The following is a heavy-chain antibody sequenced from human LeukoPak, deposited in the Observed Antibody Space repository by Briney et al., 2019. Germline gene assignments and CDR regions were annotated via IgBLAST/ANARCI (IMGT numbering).Heavy chain of an antibody. CDR3: ATQGGYCSGTSCYGSQYYYYMDV. V-gene: IGHV1-24*01. J-gene: IGHJ6*03. D-gene: IGHD2-2*01. CDR2: FDPEDGET. CDR1: GYTLTELS. Sequence: ASVKVSCKVSGYTLTELSMHWVRQAPGKGLEWMGGFDPEDGETIYAQKFQGRVTMTEDTSTDTAYMELSSLRSEDTAVYYCATQGGYCSGTSCYGSQYYYYMDVWGKGTTVTVSS.